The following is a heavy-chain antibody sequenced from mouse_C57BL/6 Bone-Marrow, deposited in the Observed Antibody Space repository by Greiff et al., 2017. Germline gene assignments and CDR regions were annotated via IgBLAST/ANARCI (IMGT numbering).Heavy chain of an antibody. CDR1: GYTFTSYW. CDR2: IDPSDSYT. J-gene: IGHJ2*01. D-gene: IGHD2-4*01. CDR3: ARGDYDYFDY. Sequence: QVQLQQPGAELVMPGASVKLSCKASGYTFTSYWMHWVKQRPGQGLEWIGEIDPSDSYTNYNQKFKGKSTLTVDKSSSTAYMQLSSLTSEDSAVYYCARGDYDYFDYWSQGTTLTVSS. V-gene: IGHV1-69*01.